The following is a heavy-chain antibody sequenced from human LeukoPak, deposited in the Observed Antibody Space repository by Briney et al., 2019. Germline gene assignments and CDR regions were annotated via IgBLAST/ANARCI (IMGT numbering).Heavy chain of an antibody. Sequence: GGSLRLSCAASGFTFSDYNMNWVRQAPGKGLEWVAVIWYDGSNKYYADSVKGRFTISRDNSKNTLYLQMNSLRAEDTAVYYCARSGSDYYDSSGYYSFERWGQGTLVTVSS. CDR1: GFTFSDYN. J-gene: IGHJ4*02. V-gene: IGHV3-33*08. CDR3: ARSGSDYYDSSGYYSFER. D-gene: IGHD3-22*01. CDR2: IWYDGSNK.